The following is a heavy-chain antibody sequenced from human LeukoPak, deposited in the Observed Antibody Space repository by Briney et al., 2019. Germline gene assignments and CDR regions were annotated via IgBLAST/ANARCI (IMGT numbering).Heavy chain of an antibody. D-gene: IGHD3-22*01. J-gene: IGHJ4*02. V-gene: IGHV1-2*02. CDR3: ARGLRCYDSSHSYYFDG. CDR1: VYIFTDHY. Sequence: GSSVKVSYQASVYIFTDHYMHWVRQAAGQGLKWMGWMDPHSDCTNYAKKFQSRVTTTWDTSISTAYMQLSRLRSDDTAVFYCARGLRCYDSSHSYYFDGWGQRTLVS. CDR2: MDPHSDCT.